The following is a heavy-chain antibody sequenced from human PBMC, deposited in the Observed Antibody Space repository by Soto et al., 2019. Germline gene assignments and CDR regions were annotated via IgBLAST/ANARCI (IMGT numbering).Heavy chain of an antibody. CDR2: ISNDGSSK. D-gene: IGHD6-13*01. V-gene: IGHV3-30-3*01. CDR3: ARAYSSSWYAGY. CDR1: GFTFRTFT. J-gene: IGHJ4*02. Sequence: QVQLVESGGVVVQPGRSLRLSCAASGFTFRTFTMHWVRQAPGKGLEWVAVISNDGSSKLYTDSVKDRFTISRDNSKNTLYLQMNSLRVEDTAVYYCARAYSSSWYAGYWGQGTLVTVSS.